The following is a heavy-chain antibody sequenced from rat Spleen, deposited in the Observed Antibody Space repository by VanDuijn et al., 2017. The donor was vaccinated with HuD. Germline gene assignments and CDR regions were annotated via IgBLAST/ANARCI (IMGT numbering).Heavy chain of an antibody. J-gene: IGHJ4*01. Sequence: QVQLKESGPGLMQPSQTLSLTCSVSGFSLTSYHISWVRQPPGKSLVWMGTIWAGGITNYNSAVQSRLSISRDTSKSQVFLKMNSLQSEDTTTYYCARAPGNGYVMDAWGQGTSVTVSS. D-gene: IGHD5-1*01. CDR1: GFSLTSYH. CDR3: ARAPGNGYVMDA. CDR2: IWAGGIT. V-gene: IGHV2-72*01.